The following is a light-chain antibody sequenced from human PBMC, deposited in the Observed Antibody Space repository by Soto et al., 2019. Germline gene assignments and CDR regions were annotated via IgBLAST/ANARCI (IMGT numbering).Light chain of an antibody. CDR3: SSYTNTNTLV. CDR1: TSDVGGYNH. V-gene: IGLV2-14*01. CDR2: DVN. J-gene: IGLJ2*01. Sequence: QSALIQPASVSGSPGQSITISCTGTTSDVGGYNHVSWFQQHPGKVPKLMIYDVNNRPSGVSNRFSGSKSGNTASLTISGLQAEAEADSYCSSYTNTNTLVFGGGTKVTVL.